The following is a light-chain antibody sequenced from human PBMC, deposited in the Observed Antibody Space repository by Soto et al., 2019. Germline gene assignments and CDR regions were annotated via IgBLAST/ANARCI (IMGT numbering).Light chain of an antibody. V-gene: IGKV1-27*01. CDR3: QKYNSVPLT. Sequence: DIQMTQSPSSLSASVGDRVTITCRASQGISTYLAWYQQKPGKVPKLLIYAASTLQAGVRSRFSGSGSGTDFTPTISSLQPEDVATYYCQKYNSVPLTFGGGTKVEIK. CDR1: QGISTY. CDR2: AAS. J-gene: IGKJ4*01.